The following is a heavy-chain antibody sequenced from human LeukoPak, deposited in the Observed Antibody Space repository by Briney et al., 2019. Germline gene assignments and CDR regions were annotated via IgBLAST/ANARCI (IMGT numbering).Heavy chain of an antibody. Sequence: SETLSLTCTVSGGSINSYYWSWIRQPPGKGLEWIGYIYYSGSTNYNPSLKSRVTISVDTSKNQFSLKLSSVTAADTAVYYCARDLLAARSGIDYWGRGTLVTVSS. J-gene: IGHJ4*02. CDR1: GGSINSYY. CDR3: ARDLLAARSGIDY. D-gene: IGHD6-6*01. CDR2: IYYSGST. V-gene: IGHV4-59*12.